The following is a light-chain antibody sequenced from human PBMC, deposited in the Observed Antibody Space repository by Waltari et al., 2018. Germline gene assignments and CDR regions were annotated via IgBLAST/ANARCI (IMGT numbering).Light chain of an antibody. J-gene: IGLJ3*02. CDR1: SPNIGRNY. V-gene: IGLV1-51*01. Sequence: SVLTQPPSVSAAPGQKVTISCSGSSPNIGRNYVSWYQQLPGTAPKLLIYDNDKRPSGIPDRFSGSKSGASATLGITGLQTGDEADYYCGTWDTSLSAGVFGGGTKVTVL. CDR2: DND. CDR3: GTWDTSLSAGV.